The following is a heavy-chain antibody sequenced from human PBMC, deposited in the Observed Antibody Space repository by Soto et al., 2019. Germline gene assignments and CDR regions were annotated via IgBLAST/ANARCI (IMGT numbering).Heavy chain of an antibody. J-gene: IGHJ5*02. V-gene: IGHV4-59*01. CDR1: GGSINSYY. CDR2: NYYSGTT. Sequence: QVQLRESGPGLVKPSETLSLTCTVSGGSINSYYWSWIRQPPGKGLEWIGYNYYSGTTNYNPSLKXXXXXXXXXXXXXXXXXXXXXXXXXXXXXXXXXXXXXXXXXXXDXNRFXPXXXGXXXTVSX. CDR3: XXXXXXXXXXXXDXNRFXP.